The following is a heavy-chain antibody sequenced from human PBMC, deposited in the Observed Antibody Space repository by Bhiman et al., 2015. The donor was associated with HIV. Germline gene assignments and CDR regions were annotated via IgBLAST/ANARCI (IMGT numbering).Heavy chain of an antibody. CDR1: GFTVGSKY. CDR2: MYSAGTP. Sequence: EVQLVESGGGLVQPGGSLRLSCAASGFTVGSKYMSWVRQAPGKGLEWVSLMYSAGTPYYADSVEGRFTISRDNSKNTLFLHMNSLRPDDTAVYYCAGDAFGGDYFYFDPLGPGTLVTVSS. J-gene: IGHJ2*01. CDR3: AGDAFGGDYFYFDP. V-gene: IGHV3-66*02. D-gene: IGHD3-10*01.